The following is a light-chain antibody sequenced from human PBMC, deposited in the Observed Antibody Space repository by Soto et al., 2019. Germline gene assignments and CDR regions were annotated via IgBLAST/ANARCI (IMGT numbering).Light chain of an antibody. Sequence: DIHMTQSRSTLSASVGDIVTFTRRASESISRWLAWYQQKPGKPPNLLIYKASTLGSGVPSRFSGTGSGTEFTLTISSLQPDDFATYYCQQYHSYWTFGQGTKVDVK. CDR3: QQYHSYWT. J-gene: IGKJ1*01. CDR1: ESISRW. V-gene: IGKV1-5*03. CDR2: KAS.